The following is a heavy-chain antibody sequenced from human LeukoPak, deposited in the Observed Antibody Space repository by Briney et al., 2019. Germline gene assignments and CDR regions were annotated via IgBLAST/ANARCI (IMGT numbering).Heavy chain of an antibody. V-gene: IGHV1-69*05. CDR3: ARVDILTGYSPDY. D-gene: IGHD3-9*01. CDR2: IIPIVGTA. J-gene: IGHJ4*02. Sequence: SVKVSCKASGGTFSSYAISWVRQAPGQGLEWMGRIIPIVGTANYAQKFQGRVTITTDESTSTAYMELSSLRSEDTAVYYCARVDILTGYSPDYWGQGTLVTVSS. CDR1: GGTFSSYA.